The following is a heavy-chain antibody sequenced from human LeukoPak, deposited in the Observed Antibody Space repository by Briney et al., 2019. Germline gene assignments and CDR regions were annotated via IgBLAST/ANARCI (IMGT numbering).Heavy chain of an antibody. J-gene: IGHJ4*02. Sequence: SVKVSCKASGGTFSSYAISWVRQAPGQGLEWMGRIIPILGIANYAQKFQGRVTITADKSTSTAYMELSGLRSEDTAVYYCARERRYSSDLYFDYWGQGTLVTVSS. D-gene: IGHD6-19*01. CDR3: ARERRYSSDLYFDY. V-gene: IGHV1-69*04. CDR1: GGTFSSYA. CDR2: IIPILGIA.